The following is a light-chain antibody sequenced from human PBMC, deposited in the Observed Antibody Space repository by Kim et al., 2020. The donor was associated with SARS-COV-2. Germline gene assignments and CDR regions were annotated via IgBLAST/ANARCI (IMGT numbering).Light chain of an antibody. J-gene: IGLJ2*01. CDR1: SLRSYY. CDR2: GKN. Sequence: SSELTQDPAVSVALGQTVRITCQGDSLRSYYASWYQQKPGQAPVLVIYGKNNRPSGIPDRFSGSSSGNTASLTISGAQAEDEADYYCKSRDSSGNHGVVFGGGTQLTVL. CDR3: KSRDSSGNHGVV. V-gene: IGLV3-19*01.